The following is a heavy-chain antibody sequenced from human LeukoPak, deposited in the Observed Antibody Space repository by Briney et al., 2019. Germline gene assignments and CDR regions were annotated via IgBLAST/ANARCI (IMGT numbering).Heavy chain of an antibody. V-gene: IGHV3-23*01. CDR3: AKMAASGGGRFDY. D-gene: IGHD2-15*01. CDR2: ITGGGGST. Sequence: PGGSLRLSCAASGFTFSSYAMSWVRQAPGKGLEWVSAITGGGGSTYFADSVTGRFTISRDNSKNTLYLQMSSLRAEDTATYYCAKMAASGGGRFDYWGQGTLVTVSS. CDR1: GFTFSSYA. J-gene: IGHJ4*02.